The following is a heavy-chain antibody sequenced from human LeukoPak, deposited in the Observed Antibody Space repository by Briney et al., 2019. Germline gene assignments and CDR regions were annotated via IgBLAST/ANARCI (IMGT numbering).Heavy chain of an antibody. CDR1: GFTISNYG. Sequence: GGSLRLSCAASGFTISNYGMHWLRQAPGTGLEWVAFLRHDGTEKKYADSVKGRFTISRDNSKNTLYLQMNSLRAEDTAVYYCARDRAPGYSSSWYGDYWGQGTLVTVSS. J-gene: IGHJ4*02. V-gene: IGHV3-30*02. CDR3: ARDRAPGYSSSWYGDY. D-gene: IGHD6-13*01. CDR2: LRHDGTEK.